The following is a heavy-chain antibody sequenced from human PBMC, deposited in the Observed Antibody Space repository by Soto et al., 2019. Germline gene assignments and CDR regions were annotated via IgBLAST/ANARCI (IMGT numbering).Heavy chain of an antibody. CDR2: ISGYNGNV. Sequence: GASVKVSCKTSGYMFHNSGISWVRQAPGQGLEWMGWISGYNGNVNYAQKLQGRVTMTTDTSTSTAYMELRSLRSDDTAVYYCARDKRAVAGTIDYWGQGTLVTVSS. CDR1: GYMFHNSG. CDR3: ARDKRAVAGTIDY. V-gene: IGHV1-18*01. J-gene: IGHJ4*02. D-gene: IGHD6-19*01.